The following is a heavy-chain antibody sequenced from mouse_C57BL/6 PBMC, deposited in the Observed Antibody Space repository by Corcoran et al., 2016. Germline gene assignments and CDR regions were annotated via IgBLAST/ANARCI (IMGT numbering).Heavy chain of an antibody. V-gene: IGHV9-3*01. Sequence: QIQLVQSGPELKKPGETVKISCKASGYTFTTYGMSWVKQAPGKGLKWMGWINTYAGVPTYADDFKGRFAFSLETSARTADLQINNLKNEDTATYVCARRGHQEYYFDYWCQGTTLTVSS. J-gene: IGHJ2*01. CDR1: GYTFTTYG. D-gene: IGHD6-1*01. CDR3: ARRGHQEYYFDY. CDR2: INTYAGVP.